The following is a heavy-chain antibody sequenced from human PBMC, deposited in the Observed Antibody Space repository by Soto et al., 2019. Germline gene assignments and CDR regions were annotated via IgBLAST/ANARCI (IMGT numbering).Heavy chain of an antibody. Sequence: SLACAVCSECIARTMSWHWINKPPGKGLEWIGEIYHSGSTNYNPSLKSRVTISVDKSKNHFSLELSSVTAADTAVYYCMRVKSGYDGFCSDYWCQGTLVTVAS. V-gene: IGHV4-4*02. J-gene: IGHJ4*02. CDR2: IYHSGST. CDR1: SECIARTMS. CDR3: MRVKSGYDGFCSDY. D-gene: IGHD5-12*01.